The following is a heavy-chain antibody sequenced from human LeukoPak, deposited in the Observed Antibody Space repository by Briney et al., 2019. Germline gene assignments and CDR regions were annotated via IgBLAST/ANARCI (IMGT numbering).Heavy chain of an antibody. J-gene: IGHJ3*02. CDR2: FFHSGNT. V-gene: IGHV4-38-2*02. Sequence: PSETLSLTCTVSGYSISSGYYWGWIRQPPGKGLEWSGSFFHSGNTYYNPSLKSRVTISVDTSKNQFSLKVTSVTAADTAVYYCAREYYYDSSGYSHDAFDIWGQGTMVTVSS. CDR3: AREYYYDSSGYSHDAFDI. D-gene: IGHD3-22*01. CDR1: GYSISSGYY.